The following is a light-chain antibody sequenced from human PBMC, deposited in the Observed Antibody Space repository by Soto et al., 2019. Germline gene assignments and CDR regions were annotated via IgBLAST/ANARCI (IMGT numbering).Light chain of an antibody. Sequence: LTQPASVSGSPGQSIAISCTGTSSDVGGYNYVSWYQQHPGKAPKVMIYDVNNRPSGVSDRFSGSKSGNTASLTISGLQADDEADYYCSSYTRGSLYVFGTGTKVTV. CDR1: SSDVGGYNY. CDR2: DVN. V-gene: IGLV2-14*03. J-gene: IGLJ1*01. CDR3: SSYTRGSLYV.